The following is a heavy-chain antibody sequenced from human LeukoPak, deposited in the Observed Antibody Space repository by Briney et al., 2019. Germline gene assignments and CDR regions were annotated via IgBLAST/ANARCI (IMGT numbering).Heavy chain of an antibody. V-gene: IGHV1-2*04. J-gene: IGHJ6*02. CDR1: GYTFTGYY. CDR3: ARGVPYYDFWSGYFGSNGGYGMDV. D-gene: IGHD3-3*01. CDR2: INPNSGGT. Sequence: ASVKVSCKASGYTFTGYYMHWVRQAPGQGLEWMGWINPNSGGTNYAQKFQGWVTMTRDTSISTAYMELSRLRSDDTAVYYCARGVPYYDFWSGYFGSNGGYGMDVWGQGTTVTVSS.